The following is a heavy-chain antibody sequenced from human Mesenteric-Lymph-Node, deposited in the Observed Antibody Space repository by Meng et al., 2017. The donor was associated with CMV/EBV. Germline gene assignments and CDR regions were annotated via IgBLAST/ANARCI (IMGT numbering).Heavy chain of an antibody. D-gene: IGHD2-2*01. CDR1: GGSISSSTYY. J-gene: IGHJ5*02. CDR3: ARYCSGTSCYGLNWFDP. CDR2: IHYSGSA. V-gene: IGHV4-39*07. Sequence: SETLSLTCTVSGGSISSSTYYWGWIRQPPGTGLEWIGSIHYSGSAYYNPSLKSRVTISVDTSKNQFSLKLSSVTAADTAVYYCARYCSGTSCYGLNWFDPWGQGTLVTVSS.